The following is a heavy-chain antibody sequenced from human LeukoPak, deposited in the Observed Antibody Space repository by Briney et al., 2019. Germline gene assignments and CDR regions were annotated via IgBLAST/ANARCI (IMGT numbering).Heavy chain of an antibody. Sequence: SETLSLTCTVSGGSISSGGYYWSWIRQHPGKGLEWIGYIYYSGSTYYNPSLKSRVTISVDTSKNQFSLKLSSVTAADTAVYYCAKRIAAAGPYFDYWGQGTLVTVSS. CDR1: GGSISSGGYY. D-gene: IGHD6-13*01. V-gene: IGHV4-31*03. CDR2: IYYSGST. CDR3: AKRIAAAGPYFDY. J-gene: IGHJ4*02.